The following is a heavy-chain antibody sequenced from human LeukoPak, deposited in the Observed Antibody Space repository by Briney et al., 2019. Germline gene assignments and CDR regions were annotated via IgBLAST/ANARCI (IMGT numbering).Heavy chain of an antibody. Sequence: SETLSLTCTVSGGSISSYCWSWIRQPPGKGLEWIGYIYTSGSTNYNPSLKSRVTISVDTSKNQFSLKLSSVTAAGTAVYYCARQSGSSSSIDPWGQGTLVTVSS. CDR2: IYTSGST. CDR3: ARQSGSSSSIDP. J-gene: IGHJ5*02. CDR1: GGSISSYC. D-gene: IGHD6-6*01. V-gene: IGHV4-4*09.